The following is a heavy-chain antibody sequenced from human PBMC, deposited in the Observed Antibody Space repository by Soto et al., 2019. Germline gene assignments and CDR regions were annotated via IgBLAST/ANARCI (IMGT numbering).Heavy chain of an antibody. J-gene: IGHJ4*02. D-gene: IGHD7-27*01. CDR1: GGSISSYY. CDR2: IYYSGST. V-gene: IGHV4-59*01. CDR3: ARVAGDSSWDRQIDY. Sequence: KPSETLSLTCTVSGGSISSYYWSWIRQPPGKGLEWIGYIYYSGSTNYNPSLKSRVTISVDTSKNQFSLKLSSVTTADTAVYYCARVAGDSSWDRQIDYWGQGTRVTVSS.